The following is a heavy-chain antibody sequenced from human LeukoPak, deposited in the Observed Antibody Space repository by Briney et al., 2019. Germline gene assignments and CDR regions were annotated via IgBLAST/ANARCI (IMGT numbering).Heavy chain of an antibody. CDR2: IYPGDSDT. Sequence: KAGESLKISCKGSGYIFKTYWIAWVRQMPGKGLEWMGIIYPGDSDTRYSPSFQGQVIISVDKSKNTAYLQWSSLKASDTAIYYCARGGMATIKFFDYWGQGTRVTVSS. CDR1: GYIFKTYW. D-gene: IGHD5-24*01. CDR3: ARGGMATIKFFDY. V-gene: IGHV5-51*03. J-gene: IGHJ4*02.